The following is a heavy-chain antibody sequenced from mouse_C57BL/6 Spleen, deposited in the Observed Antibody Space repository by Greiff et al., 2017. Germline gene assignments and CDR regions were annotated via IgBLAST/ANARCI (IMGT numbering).Heavy chain of an antibody. Sequence: VQRVESGAELVKPGASVKLSCKASGYTFTSYWMQWVKQRPGQGLEWIGEIDPSDSYTNYNQKFKGKATLTVDTSSSTAYMQLSSLTSEDSAVYSCARKGYYYGSSYVPFDYWGQGTTLTVSS. J-gene: IGHJ2*01. CDR1: GYTFTSYW. V-gene: IGHV1-50*01. CDR3: ARKGYYYGSSYVPFDY. D-gene: IGHD1-1*01. CDR2: IDPSDSYT.